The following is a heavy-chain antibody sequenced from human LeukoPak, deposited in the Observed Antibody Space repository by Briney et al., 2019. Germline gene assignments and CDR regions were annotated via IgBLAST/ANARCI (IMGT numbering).Heavy chain of an antibody. CDR2: IYYSGST. Sequence: SETLSLTCTVSGGSISSYYWSWIRQPPGKGLEWIGYIYYSGSTNYNPSLKSRVTISVDTSKNQFSLKLSSVTAADTAVYYCARYSSGWYDYWGQGTLVTVSS. J-gene: IGHJ4*02. D-gene: IGHD6-19*01. V-gene: IGHV4-59*08. CDR3: ARYSSGWYDY. CDR1: GGSISSYY.